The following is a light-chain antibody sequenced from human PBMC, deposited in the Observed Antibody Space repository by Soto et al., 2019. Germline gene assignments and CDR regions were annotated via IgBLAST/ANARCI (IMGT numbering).Light chain of an antibody. Sequence: DIVLTQSPGTLSLSPGARATLYCRASQSVSSNHLAWYQQKPGQAPRLLIYGASSRATGIPDRFSGSGSGTDFTLTISRLKPEDFAVYYCQQYGSSPITFGQGTRLEIK. V-gene: IGKV3-20*01. J-gene: IGKJ5*01. CDR3: QQYGSSPIT. CDR2: GAS. CDR1: QSVSSNH.